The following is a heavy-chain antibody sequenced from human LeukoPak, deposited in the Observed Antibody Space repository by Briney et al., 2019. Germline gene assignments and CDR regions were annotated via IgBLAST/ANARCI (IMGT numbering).Heavy chain of an antibody. CDR2: IYFSGST. CDR1: GGSLSSRRYY. V-gene: IGHV4-39*01. J-gene: IGHJ4*02. Sequence: PSGTLSLTCTVSGGSLSSRRYYWAWIRLPSGMGLEWIGNIYFSGSTYYDPSLKGRVTISVDTSKIRFSLNLNSVTAADTAVYYCARRIVGSSWIDYWGQGTLVTVSS. D-gene: IGHD1-26*01. CDR3: ARRIVGSSWIDY.